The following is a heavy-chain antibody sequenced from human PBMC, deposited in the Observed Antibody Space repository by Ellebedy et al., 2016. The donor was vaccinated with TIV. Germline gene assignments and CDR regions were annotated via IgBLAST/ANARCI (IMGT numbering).Heavy chain of an antibody. Sequence: PGGSLRLSCAASGFTFSDYYVNWIRQAPGKGLEWVSYIGSSSTHTNYADSVKGRFTISGDNAKNSLYLQMNSLRAEDTAVYYCERRVAGKVSFDYWGQGTLVTVSS. CDR2: IGSSSTHT. D-gene: IGHD6-19*01. V-gene: IGHV3-11*06. CDR3: ERRVAGKVSFDY. CDR1: GFTFSDYY. J-gene: IGHJ4*02.